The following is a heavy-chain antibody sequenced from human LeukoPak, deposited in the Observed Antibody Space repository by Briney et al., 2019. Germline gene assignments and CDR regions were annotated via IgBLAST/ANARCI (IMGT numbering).Heavy chain of an antibody. J-gene: IGHJ4*02. CDR3: TRTGYRSNWYVPN. D-gene: IGHD6-13*01. CDR2: IREDGSEK. V-gene: IGHV3-7*01. Sequence: QPGGSLRLSCAGSGFTFSAYWMSWVRQAPGKGLEWVVTIREDGSEKYYVDSVKGRFTISRDNAKNSLYLQMNSLRAEDTAVYYCTRTGYRSNWYVPNWGQGTLVTVSS. CDR1: GFTFSAYW.